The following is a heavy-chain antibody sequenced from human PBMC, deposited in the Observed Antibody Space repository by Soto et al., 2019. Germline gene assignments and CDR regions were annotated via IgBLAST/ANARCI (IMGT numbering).Heavy chain of an antibody. CDR3: ASAWGDYVSY. Sequence: PSETLSLTCAVYGGSFSGYYWSWIRQPPGKGLEWIGEINHSGSTNYNPSLKSRVTISVDTSKNQFSLKLSSVAAADTAVYYCASAWGDYVSYWGQGTLVTVSS. V-gene: IGHV4-34*01. J-gene: IGHJ4*02. D-gene: IGHD4-17*01. CDR1: GGSFSGYY. CDR2: INHSGST.